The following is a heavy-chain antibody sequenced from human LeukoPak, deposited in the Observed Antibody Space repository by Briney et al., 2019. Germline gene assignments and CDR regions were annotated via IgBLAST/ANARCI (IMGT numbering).Heavy chain of an antibody. Sequence: ASVKVSCKVSGYTFTDYYMHWVQQAPGKGLEWMGIVDPEDGETIYAEKFQGRVTITADTSTDTAYMELSSLRSEDTAVYYCARGTIWNWFDPWGQGTLVTVSS. V-gene: IGHV1-69-2*01. D-gene: IGHD1-1*01. J-gene: IGHJ5*02. CDR2: VDPEDGET. CDR1: GYTFTDYY. CDR3: ARGTIWNWFDP.